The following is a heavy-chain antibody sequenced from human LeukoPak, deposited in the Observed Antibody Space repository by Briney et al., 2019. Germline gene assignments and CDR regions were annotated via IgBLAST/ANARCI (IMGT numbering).Heavy chain of an antibody. V-gene: IGHV3-30*02. Sequence: GGSLRLSCAASGFTFSSYGMHWVRQAPGKGLEWVAFIRYDGSNKYYADSVKGRFTISRDNSKNTLYLQMNSLRAEDTAVYYCAKVLPRYSYAHLGYWGQGTLVTVSS. J-gene: IGHJ4*02. D-gene: IGHD5-18*01. CDR2: IRYDGSNK. CDR3: AKVLPRYSYAHLGY. CDR1: GFTFSSYG.